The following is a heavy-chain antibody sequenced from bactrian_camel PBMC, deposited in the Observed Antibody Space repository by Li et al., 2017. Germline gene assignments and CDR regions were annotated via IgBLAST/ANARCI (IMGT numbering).Heavy chain of an antibody. V-gene: IGHV3-3*01. J-gene: IGHJ7*01. D-gene: IGHD6*01. Sequence: VQLVESGGDSVQAGGSLTLSCAAGRYTYKRNCMGWFRQRPGKDREGVAVLWIGGATTSYADSVKGRFIITRDKAKDLVYLQMNGLQPEDTGIYYCAADQLYGTCSVESAIDLWGKGTQVTVS. CDR2: LWIGGATT. CDR1: RYTYKRNC.